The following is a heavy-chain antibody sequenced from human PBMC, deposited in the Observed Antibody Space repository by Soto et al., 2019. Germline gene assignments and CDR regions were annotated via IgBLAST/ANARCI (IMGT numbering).Heavy chain of an antibody. J-gene: IGHJ6*02. CDR2: IYYSGST. V-gene: IGHV4-59*01. CDR3: ARDRRDGYNSYYYYYGMDV. CDR1: GGSISSYY. Sequence: TETLSLTCTFAGGSISSYYWSWILQPPGKGLEWIGYIYYSGSTNYNPSLKSRVTISVDTSKNQFSLKLSSVTAADTAVYYCARDRRDGYNSYYYYYGMDVWGQGTTVTVSS. D-gene: IGHD5-12*01.